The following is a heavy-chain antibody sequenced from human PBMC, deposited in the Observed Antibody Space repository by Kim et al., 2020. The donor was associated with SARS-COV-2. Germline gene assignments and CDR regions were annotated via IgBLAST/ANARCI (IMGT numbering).Heavy chain of an antibody. V-gene: IGHV6-1*01. CDR1: GDSVSSNSAA. CDR3: ARGWGWEWLNWNWTGLHAFDI. CDR2: TYYRSKWYN. J-gene: IGHJ3*02. Sequence: SQTLSLTCAISGDSVSSNSAAWNWIRQSPSRGLEWLGRTYYRSKWYNDYAVSVKSRITINPDTSKNQFSLQLNSVTPEDTAVYYCARGWGWEWLNWNWTGLHAFDIWGQGTMVTVSS. D-gene: IGHD1-7*01.